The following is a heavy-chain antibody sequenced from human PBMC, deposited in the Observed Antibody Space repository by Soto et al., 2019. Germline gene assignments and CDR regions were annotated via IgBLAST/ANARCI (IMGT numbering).Heavy chain of an antibody. CDR3: ARGRRWAAAAGYLYNWFEP. D-gene: IGHD6-13*01. CDR2: INHSGST. V-gene: IGHV4-34*01. Sequence: SETLSLTCPVYGRTFAGYHRHWIHQPPGKGLECTVEINHSGSTNYNPSLKSRVTISVDTSKNPFSLKLSSVTAADTAVYYCARGRRWAAAAGYLYNWFEPWGQGTLVTVSS. J-gene: IGHJ5*02. CDR1: GRTFAGYH.